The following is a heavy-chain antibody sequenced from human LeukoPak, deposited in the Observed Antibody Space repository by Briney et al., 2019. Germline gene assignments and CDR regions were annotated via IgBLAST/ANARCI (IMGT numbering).Heavy chain of an antibody. V-gene: IGHV4-34*01. CDR1: GGSFSGYY. Sequence: PSETLSLTCAVYGGSFSGYYWSWIRQPPGKGLEWIGEINHSGSTNYNPSLKSRVTISVDTSKNQFPLKLSSVTAADTAVYYCAARLGWFDPWGQGTLVTVSS. CDR3: AARLGWFDP. D-gene: IGHD5-12*01. J-gene: IGHJ5*02. CDR2: INHSGST.